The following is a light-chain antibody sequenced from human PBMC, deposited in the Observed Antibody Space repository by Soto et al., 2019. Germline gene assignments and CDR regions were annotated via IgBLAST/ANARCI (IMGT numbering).Light chain of an antibody. CDR2: XXX. CDR1: SSNIGAGYD. CDR3: QSYDNSLTGSV. Sequence: QSVLTQPPSVSGAPGQRVTFSCTGSSSNIGAGYDVHWYXXXPGXAXXXXXXXXXXXXSAVSDRSSGSKSGTSDSLAITGLQAEDEAHYYCQSYDNSLTGSVFGTGTKVTVL. J-gene: IGLJ1*01. V-gene: IGLV1-40*01.